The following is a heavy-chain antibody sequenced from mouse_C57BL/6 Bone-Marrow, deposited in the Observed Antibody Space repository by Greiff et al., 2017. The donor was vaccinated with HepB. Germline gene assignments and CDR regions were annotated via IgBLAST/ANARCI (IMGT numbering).Heavy chain of an antibody. CDR3: ARSDSNTWFAY. V-gene: IGHV1-63*01. Sequence: QVHVKQSGAELVRPGTSVKMSCKASGYTFTNYWIGWAKQRPGHGLEWIGDIYPGGGYTNYNEKFKGKATLTADKSSSTAYMQFSSLTSEDSAIYYCARSDSNTWFAYWGQGTLVTVSA. D-gene: IGHD2-5*01. CDR1: GYTFTNYW. CDR2: IYPGGGYT. J-gene: IGHJ3*01.